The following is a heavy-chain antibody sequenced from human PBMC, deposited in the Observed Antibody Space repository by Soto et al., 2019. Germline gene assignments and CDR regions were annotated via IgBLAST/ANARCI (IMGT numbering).Heavy chain of an antibody. CDR2: ISGSGGST. D-gene: IGHD2-15*01. Sequence: GGSLRLSCAASGFTFSSYAMSWVRQAPGKGLEWVSAISGSGGSTYYADSVKGRFTISRDNSKNTLYLQMNSLRAEDTAVYYCAKDRAYCSGGSCYINWFDPWGQGTLVTVSS. CDR1: GFTFSSYA. V-gene: IGHV3-23*01. CDR3: AKDRAYCSGGSCYINWFDP. J-gene: IGHJ5*02.